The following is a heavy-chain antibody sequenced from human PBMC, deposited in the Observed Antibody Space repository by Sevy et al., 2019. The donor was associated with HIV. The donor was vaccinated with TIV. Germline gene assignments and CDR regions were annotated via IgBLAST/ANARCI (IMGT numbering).Heavy chain of an antibody. CDR1: GGTFSSYA. CDR3: ARVKDYYDSSGHGAFDF. J-gene: IGHJ3*01. Sequence: ASVKVSCKASGGTFSSYAISWVRQAPGQGLEWMGGIIPIFGTANYAQKFQGRVTITTDKSTSTAYMELSRLRSVNTDVYYGARVKDYYDSSGHGAFDFWGQGTMVTVSS. V-gene: IGHV1-69*05. D-gene: IGHD3-22*01. CDR2: IIPIFGTA.